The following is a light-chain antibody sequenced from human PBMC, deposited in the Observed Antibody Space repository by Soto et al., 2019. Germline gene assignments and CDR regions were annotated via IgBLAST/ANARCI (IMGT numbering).Light chain of an antibody. Sequence: EIVMTQSPATLSVSPGERATLSCRASQSVSSNLAWYQQKPGQAPRLLIYGASTRATGIPARFSGSGSGTEFTLTISSLQSEDFAVYYCQQYNNWPPEFGQGTRWRL. CDR2: GAS. V-gene: IGKV3D-15*01. CDR1: QSVSSN. J-gene: IGKJ5*01. CDR3: QQYNNWPPE.